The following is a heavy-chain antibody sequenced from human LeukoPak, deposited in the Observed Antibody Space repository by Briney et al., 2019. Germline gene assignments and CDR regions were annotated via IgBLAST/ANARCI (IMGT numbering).Heavy chain of an antibody. V-gene: IGHV3-53*04. CDR3: ARTVAVAAELRAH. J-gene: IGHJ4*02. CDR1: GFTGSSNY. D-gene: IGHD6-19*01. CDR2: IYSGDST. Sequence: GVSLRLSCAASGFTGSSNYMSWVRHAPGKGLEGGSGIYSGDSTYYPNSVKGRFTISSHNTKHTLHLKMNSLSAEDTAVYYCARTVAVAAELRAHWGQGTLVTVSS.